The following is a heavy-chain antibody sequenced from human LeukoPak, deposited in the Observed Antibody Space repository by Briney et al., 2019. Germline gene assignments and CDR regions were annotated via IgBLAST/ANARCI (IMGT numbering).Heavy chain of an antibody. CDR3: ARAISHSNYGVDV. J-gene: IGHJ6*02. CDR2: INSDGSST. V-gene: IGHV3-74*01. Sequence: GGSLRLSCAASGFTFTNHWMHWVRQAPGKGLVWVSRINSDGSSTSFADSVKGRFTISRDNAKSTLYLQMNSLRAEDTAVYYCARAISHSNYGVDVWGQGTTVTVPS. D-gene: IGHD6-13*01. CDR1: GFTFTNHW.